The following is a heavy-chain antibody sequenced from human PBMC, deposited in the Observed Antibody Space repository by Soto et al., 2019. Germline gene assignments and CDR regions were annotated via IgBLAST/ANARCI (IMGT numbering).Heavy chain of an antibody. Sequence: GRFTISRDNAKNSPYLQMNSLRAEDTAVYYCARVAMTVVISQNAFDIWGQGTVVTVSS. CDR3: ARVAMTVVISQNAFDI. V-gene: IGHV3-7*04. J-gene: IGHJ3*02. D-gene: IGHD3-22*01.